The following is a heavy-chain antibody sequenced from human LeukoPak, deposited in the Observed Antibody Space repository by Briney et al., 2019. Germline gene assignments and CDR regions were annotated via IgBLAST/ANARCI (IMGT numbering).Heavy chain of an antibody. CDR3: AKVGDYSGSGSYSD. D-gene: IGHD3-10*01. CDR2: MYNSGST. CDR1: GGSISGSY. J-gene: IGHJ4*02. Sequence: SSETLSLTCTVSGGSISGSYWSWIRQPPGKGLEWIAYMYNSGSTNYNPSLRSRVTVSVDTSKNQFSLKLSSVTAADTAVYYCAKVGDYSGSGSYSDWGQGPLVTVSS. V-gene: IGHV4-59*08.